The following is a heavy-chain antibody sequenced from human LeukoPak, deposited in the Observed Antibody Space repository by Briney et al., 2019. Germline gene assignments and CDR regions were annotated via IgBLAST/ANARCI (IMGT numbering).Heavy chain of an antibody. CDR1: GGSFSGYY. CDR2: INHSGST. Sequence: SETLSLTCAVYGGSFSGYYWSWIRQPPGKGLEWIGEINHSGSTNYNPSLKSRVTISVDTSKNQFSLKLSSVTAADTAVYYCARGRARLPLGYWGQGTLVTVSS. D-gene: IGHD3-16*01. V-gene: IGHV4-34*01. J-gene: IGHJ4*02. CDR3: ARGRARLPLGY.